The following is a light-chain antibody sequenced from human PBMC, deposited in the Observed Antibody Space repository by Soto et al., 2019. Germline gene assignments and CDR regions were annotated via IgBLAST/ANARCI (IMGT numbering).Light chain of an antibody. CDR2: DAS. CDR3: QQYNNWPPWT. CDR1: QSVSSY. J-gene: IGKJ1*01. Sequence: EIVLTQSPATLSLSLGESATLSCRASQSVSSYLAWYQQKPGQGPRLLIYDASNRATGVSARFSGSGYGTDFTLTISSLEPDDFAVYYCQQYNNWPPWTFGQGTKVEI. V-gene: IGKV3-11*01.